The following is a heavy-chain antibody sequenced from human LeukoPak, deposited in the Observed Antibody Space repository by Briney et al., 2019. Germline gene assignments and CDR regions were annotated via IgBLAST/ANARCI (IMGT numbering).Heavy chain of an antibody. D-gene: IGHD3-9*01. CDR2: IKQDGSEK. Sequence: GGSLRLSCAASGFTFSSYAMSWVRQAPGKGLEWVANIKQDGSEKYYVDSVKGRFTISRDNAKNSLYLQMNSLRAEDTAVYYCARATIRWGQGTLVTVSS. CDR1: GFTFSSYA. J-gene: IGHJ4*02. V-gene: IGHV3-7*01. CDR3: ARATIR.